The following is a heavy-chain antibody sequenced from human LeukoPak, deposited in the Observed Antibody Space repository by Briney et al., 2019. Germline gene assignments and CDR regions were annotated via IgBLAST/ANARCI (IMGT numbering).Heavy chain of an antibody. CDR3: AKDYYDSSGYFYGLVFD. CDR2: IGTTSGYT. Sequence: GGSLRLSCAASGFPFSSYDMNWVRQAPGKGLEWISYIGTTSGYTNYADSVKGRFTISRDNTKNSLFLQMNNLRAEDTAVYYCAKDYYDSSGYFYGLVFDWGQGTLVTVSS. D-gene: IGHD3-22*01. J-gene: IGHJ4*02. CDR1: GFPFSSYD. V-gene: IGHV3-21*05.